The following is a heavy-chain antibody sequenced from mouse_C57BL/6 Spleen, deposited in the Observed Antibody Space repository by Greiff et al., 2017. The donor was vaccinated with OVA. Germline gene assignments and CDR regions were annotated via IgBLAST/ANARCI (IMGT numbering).Heavy chain of an antibody. Sequence: QVQLKESGAELVKPGASVKISCKASGYAFSSYWMNWVKQRPGKGLEWIGQIYPGDGDTNYNGKFKGKATLTADKSSSTAYMQLSSLTSAASAVYFCARSRFITAAGFAYWGQGTLVTVSA. V-gene: IGHV1-80*01. J-gene: IGHJ3*01. D-gene: IGHD1-1*01. CDR1: GYAFSSYW. CDR3: ARSRFITAAGFAY. CDR2: IYPGDGDT.